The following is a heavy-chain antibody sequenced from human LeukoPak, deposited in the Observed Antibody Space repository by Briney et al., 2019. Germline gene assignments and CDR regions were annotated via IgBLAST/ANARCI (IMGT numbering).Heavy chain of an antibody. CDR3: ARGSGAMQQMVRVDYYYFYMDV. Sequence: SETLSLTCAVYGGSFSGYYWSWIRQPPGKGLEWVGEVNDRGSTNYNPSLKSRVTISLAMSKNQFSLTMSSVTAADTAVYYCARGSGAMQQMVRVDYYYFYMDVWDKGTTVTVSS. CDR1: GGSFSGYY. D-gene: IGHD6-13*01. CDR2: VNDRGST. V-gene: IGHV4-34*01. J-gene: IGHJ6*03.